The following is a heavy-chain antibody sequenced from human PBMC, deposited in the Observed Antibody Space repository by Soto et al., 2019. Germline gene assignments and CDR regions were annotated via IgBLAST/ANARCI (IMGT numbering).Heavy chain of an antibody. CDR3: AMPYGSGSYYYYYGMDV. V-gene: IGHV3-23*01. D-gene: IGHD3-10*01. Sequence: GGSLRLSCAASGFTFSSYSMNWVRQAPGKGLEWVSAISGSGGSTYYADSVKGRFTISRDNSKNTLYLQMNSLRAEDTAVYYCAMPYGSGSYYYYYGMDVWGQGTTVTVSS. J-gene: IGHJ6*02. CDR2: ISGSGGST. CDR1: GFTFSSYS.